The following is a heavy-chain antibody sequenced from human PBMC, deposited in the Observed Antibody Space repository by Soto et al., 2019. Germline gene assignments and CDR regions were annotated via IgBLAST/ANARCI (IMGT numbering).Heavy chain of an antibody. CDR1: GVSIHNSHSF. Sequence: AXGTLSLTCTVSGVSIHNSHSFWAWIRQPPGKGLQFIASVYHNGGAHYNSSLKSRVTISVDTANNQVSLRMRSLTAADTAFYYCGRVVEGATRHTDPDSWGQGILVTVSS. D-gene: IGHD2-21*01. V-gene: IGHV4-39*01. J-gene: IGHJ5*01. CDR3: GRVVEGATRHTDPDS. CDR2: VYHNGGA.